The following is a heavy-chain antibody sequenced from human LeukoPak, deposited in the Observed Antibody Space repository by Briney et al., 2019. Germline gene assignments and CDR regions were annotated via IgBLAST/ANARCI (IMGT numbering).Heavy chain of an antibody. CDR1: GYTFTSYY. D-gene: IGHD4-17*01. Sequence: ASVTVSCQASGYTFTSYYMHWVRQAPAHGLEGMGIINHTGGRTSYEQKCQGRVTMTSDTSTSTVYMELSSLRPEDKAVYYCARGRTVTTSGAWFDPWGQGTLVTVSS. J-gene: IGHJ5*02. V-gene: IGHV1-46*01. CDR3: ARGRTVTTSGAWFDP. CDR2: INHTGGRT.